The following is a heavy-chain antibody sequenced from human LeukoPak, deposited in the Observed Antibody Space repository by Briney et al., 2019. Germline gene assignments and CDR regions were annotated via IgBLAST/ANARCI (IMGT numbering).Heavy chain of an antibody. D-gene: IGHD1-7*01. CDR1: GFTFSSYG. J-gene: IGHJ4*02. CDR3: AKAGWLELSPTFDY. CDR2: IRYDGSNK. V-gene: IGHV3-30*02. Sequence: PGGSLRLSCAASGFTFSSYGMHWVRQAPGKGLEWVAFIRYDGSNKYYADSVKGRFTISRDNSKNTLYLQMNSLRAEDTAVYYCAKAGWLELSPTFDYWGQGTLVTVSS.